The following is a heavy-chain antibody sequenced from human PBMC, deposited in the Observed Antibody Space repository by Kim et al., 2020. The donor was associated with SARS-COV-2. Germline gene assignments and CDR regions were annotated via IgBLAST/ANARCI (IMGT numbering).Heavy chain of an antibody. V-gene: IGHV3-72*01. CDR2: SRNKANSYTT. CDR3: LGAPYGSGSSVSDY. J-gene: IGHJ4*02. CDR1: GFSFSDYY. D-gene: IGHD3-10*01. Sequence: GGSLRLSCAASGFSFSDYYMDWIRQAPGKGLEWVGRSRNKANSYTTEYAASVKGRFTISRDDSKNSLFLQMNSLKTEDTAVYYCLGAPYGSGSSVSDYWGQGTLVTVSS.